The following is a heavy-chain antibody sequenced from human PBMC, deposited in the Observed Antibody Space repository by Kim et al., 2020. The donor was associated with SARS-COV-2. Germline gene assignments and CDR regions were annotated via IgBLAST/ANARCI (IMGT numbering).Heavy chain of an antibody. J-gene: IGHJ4*02. CDR3: ARQARKLRYFDWLPRAFDY. Sequence: SRVPISVDTSKNQFSLKLSSVTAADTAVYYCARQARKLRYFDWLPRAFDYWGQGTLVTVSS. V-gene: IGHV4-39*01. D-gene: IGHD3-9*01.